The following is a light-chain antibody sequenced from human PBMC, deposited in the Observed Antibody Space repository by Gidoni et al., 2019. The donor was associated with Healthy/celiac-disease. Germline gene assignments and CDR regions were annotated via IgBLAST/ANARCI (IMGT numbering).Light chain of an antibody. CDR1: QSVSSN. CDR2: GAS. J-gene: IGKJ1*01. CDR3: QQYNNWPRT. V-gene: IGKV3-15*01. Sequence: ETGTTQSPATAPVSPGERATLSCRASQSVSSNLAWYQQKPGQAPRLLIYGASPRATGIPARFSGSGSGTEFTLTISSLQSEDFAVYYCQQYNNWPRTFXQXTKVEIK.